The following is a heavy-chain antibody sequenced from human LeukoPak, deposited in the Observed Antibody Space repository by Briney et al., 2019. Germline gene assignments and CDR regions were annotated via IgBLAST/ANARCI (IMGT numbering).Heavy chain of an antibody. CDR3: AKERSHLINCFDY. CDR2: ISYDGSNK. CDR1: GFTFSSYG. V-gene: IGHV3-30*18. Sequence: AGRSLRLSCAASGFTFSSYGMHWVRQAPGKGLEWVAVISYDGSNKYYADSVKGRFTISRDNSKNTLYLQMNSLRAEDTAVYYCAKERSHLINCFDYWGQGTLVTVSS. J-gene: IGHJ4*02. D-gene: IGHD3-16*01.